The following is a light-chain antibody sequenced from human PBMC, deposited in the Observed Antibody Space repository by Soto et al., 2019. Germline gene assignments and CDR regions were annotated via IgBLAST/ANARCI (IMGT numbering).Light chain of an antibody. V-gene: IGLV4-69*01. Sequence: QLVLTQSPSASASLGASVKLTCTLSSGHSSYAVAWHQQQPEKGPRYLMKLNSDGSHSKGDGIPDRFSGSSSGAERYLTISSLQSEDEADYYCQTWGTGIRGLGGGTKLTVL. CDR3: QTWGTGIRG. CDR1: SGHSSYA. J-gene: IGLJ3*02. CDR2: LNSDGSH.